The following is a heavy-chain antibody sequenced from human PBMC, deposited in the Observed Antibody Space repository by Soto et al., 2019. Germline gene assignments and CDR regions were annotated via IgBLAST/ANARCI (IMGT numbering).Heavy chain of an antibody. V-gene: IGHV3-21*01. D-gene: IGHD5-18*01. CDR1: GFTFSSYS. CDR3: ARGEDTAPMDV. CDR2: ISSSSSYI. J-gene: IGHJ6*02. Sequence: GGSLRLSCAASGFTFSSYSMNWVRQAPGKGLEWVSSISSSSSYIYYADSVKGRFTISRDNAKNSLYLQMNSLRAEDTAVYYCARGEDTAPMDVWGQGTTVTVSS.